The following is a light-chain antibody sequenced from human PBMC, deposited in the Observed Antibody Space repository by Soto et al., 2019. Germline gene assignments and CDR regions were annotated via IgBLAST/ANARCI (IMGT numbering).Light chain of an antibody. CDR2: DAS. CDR3: QQYNRYSRT. V-gene: IGKV1-5*01. Sequence: DIQMTQSPSTLSASVGDRVTITCRASQSIGSWLAWYQQKPGKAPKLIIYDASSLESGVPSRFSGSGSGTEFTLTISSLQPEDFATYYCQQYNRYSRTYGQGTKVDIK. J-gene: IGKJ1*01. CDR1: QSIGSW.